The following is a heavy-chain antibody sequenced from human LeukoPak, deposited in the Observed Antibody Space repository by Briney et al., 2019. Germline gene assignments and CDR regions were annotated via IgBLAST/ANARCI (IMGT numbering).Heavy chain of an antibody. J-gene: IGHJ4*02. Sequence: ASVKVSCKASGYTFTSYDINWVRQATGQGLEWMGWMNPNSGNTGYAQKFQGRVTMTRNTSIGTAYMELSSLRSEDTAVYYCARGFYSSGSSDYWGQGTLVTVSS. CDR3: ARGFYSSGSSDY. D-gene: IGHD6-19*01. CDR2: MNPNSGNT. CDR1: GYTFTSYD. V-gene: IGHV1-8*01.